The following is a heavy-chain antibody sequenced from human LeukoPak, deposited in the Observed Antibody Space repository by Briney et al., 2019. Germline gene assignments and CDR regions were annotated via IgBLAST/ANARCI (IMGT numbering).Heavy chain of an antibody. D-gene: IGHD1-1*01. Sequence: PGGSLRLSCAASGFTFSSYAITWVRQAPGKGLEWVSAVSSNGAKTYYADSVKGRFTISRDNSKNTLYLQMNSLRAEDTAVYYCARDWGDWNDVGIDYWGQGTLVTVSS. J-gene: IGHJ4*02. V-gene: IGHV3-23*01. CDR1: GFTFSSYA. CDR2: VSSNGAKT. CDR3: ARDWGDWNDVGIDY.